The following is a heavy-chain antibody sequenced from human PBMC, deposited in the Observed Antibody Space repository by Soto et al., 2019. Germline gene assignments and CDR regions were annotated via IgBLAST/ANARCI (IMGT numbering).Heavy chain of an antibody. D-gene: IGHD6-19*01. CDR1: GFSLTTDGMS. V-gene: IGHV2-5*02. CDR3: AVSAISGWFTY. J-gene: IGHJ4*02. Sequence: QITLRESGPTLVKPTQTLTLTCTFSGFSLTTDGMSVGWIRQAPGKALEWLALIYWDDDKRYTPSLKSRLTVTQDTSNNQLAPTTTHKDPADTATYYRAVSAISGWFTYWGQGTPVTVSS. CDR2: IYWDDDK.